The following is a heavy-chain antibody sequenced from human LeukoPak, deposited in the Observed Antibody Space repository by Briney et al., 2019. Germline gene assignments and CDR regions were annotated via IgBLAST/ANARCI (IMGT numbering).Heavy chain of an antibody. CDR2: MNPNSGNT. Sequence: GASVKVSCKASGYTFTSYDINWVRQATGQGLEWMGWMNPNSGNTGYAQKLQGRVTMTTDTSTSTAYMELRSLRSDDTAVYYCARDGGNAAFDIWGQGTMVTVSS. CDR1: GYTFTSYD. D-gene: IGHD2-15*01. V-gene: IGHV1-8*01. J-gene: IGHJ3*02. CDR3: ARDGGNAAFDI.